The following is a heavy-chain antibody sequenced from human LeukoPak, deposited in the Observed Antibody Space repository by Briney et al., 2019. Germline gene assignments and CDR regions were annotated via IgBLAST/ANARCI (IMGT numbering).Heavy chain of an antibody. CDR3: AKRDKYYYDHSGYPDY. D-gene: IGHD3-22*01. CDR2: ISGGGGST. J-gene: IGHJ4*02. Sequence: GGSLRLSCAVSGFTFSSYAMMWVRQAPGKGLEWVSDISGGGGSTNYAGSVKGRFTISRDNSKNTLYLQMNSLRAEDTAVYHCAKRDKYYYDHSGYPDYWGQGTLVTVSS. CDR1: GFTFSSYA. V-gene: IGHV3-23*01.